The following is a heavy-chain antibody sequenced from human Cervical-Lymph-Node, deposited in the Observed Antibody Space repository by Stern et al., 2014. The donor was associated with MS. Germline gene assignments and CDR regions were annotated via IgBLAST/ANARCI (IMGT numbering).Heavy chain of an antibody. J-gene: IGHJ3*02. V-gene: IGHV7-4-1*02. CDR3: ARLSHITICGEVPDAFDI. D-gene: IGHD3-3*01. Sequence: QVQLVQSGSALKKPGASVKVSCRASGYTFTSHVMNWVRQAPGQGLAWMGWINTKTGTPTYAQGFTGRFVFSFDTSVSTAYLQITSLKAEDTAVYYCARLSHITICGEVPDAFDIWGQGTIVTVSS. CDR1: GYTFTSHV. CDR2: INTKTGTP.